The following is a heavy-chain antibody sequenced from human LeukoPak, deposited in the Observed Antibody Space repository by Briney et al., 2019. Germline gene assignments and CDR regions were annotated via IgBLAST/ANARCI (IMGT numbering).Heavy chain of an antibody. CDR2: INHSGST. J-gene: IGHJ4*02. V-gene: IGHV4-34*01. CDR3: ARRADARGAAGTKIDY. CDR1: GGSFSGYY. Sequence: SETLSLTCAVYGGSFSGYYWSWIRQPPGKGLEWIGEINHSGSTNYNPSLKSRVTISVDTSKNQFSLKLRSVTAADTAVYYCARRADARGAAGTKIDYWGQGTLVTVSS. D-gene: IGHD6-13*01.